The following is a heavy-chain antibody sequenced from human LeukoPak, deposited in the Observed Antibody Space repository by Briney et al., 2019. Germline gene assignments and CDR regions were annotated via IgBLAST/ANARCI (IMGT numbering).Heavy chain of an antibody. Sequence: GGSLRLSCAASGFTFSSYGMHWVRQAPGKGLEWVAFIRYDGSNKYYADSVKGRFTISRDNSKNTLYLQMNSLRAEDTAVYYCAKPYSSSWYFDYWGQGTLVTVSS. CDR1: GFTFSSYG. CDR2: IRYDGSNK. V-gene: IGHV3-30*02. CDR3: AKPYSSSWYFDY. J-gene: IGHJ4*02. D-gene: IGHD6-13*01.